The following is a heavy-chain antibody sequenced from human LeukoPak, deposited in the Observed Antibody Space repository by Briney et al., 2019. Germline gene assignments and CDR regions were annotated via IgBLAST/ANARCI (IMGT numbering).Heavy chain of an antibody. CDR1: GYTFTGYY. CDR3: ARDRVFADFDY. D-gene: IGHD2-21*01. V-gene: IGHV1-2*02. Sequence: APVKVSCKASGYTFTGYYIHWVRQAPGQGLEWVGWINPNSSDTKYTQNFQGRVTMTRDTSISTAYMELSRLKSDDTAMYYCARDRVFADFDYWGQGTLVTVSS. CDR2: INPNSSDT. J-gene: IGHJ4*02.